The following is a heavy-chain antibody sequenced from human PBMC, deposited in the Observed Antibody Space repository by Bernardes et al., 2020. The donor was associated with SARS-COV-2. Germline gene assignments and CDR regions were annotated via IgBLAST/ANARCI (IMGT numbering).Heavy chain of an antibody. J-gene: IGHJ6*02. D-gene: IGHD1-26*01. CDR1: GFTFDDYA. CDR3: AKDRGLLTPGGMDV. Sequence: GGSLRLSCAASGFTFDDYAMHWVRQAPGKGLEWVSGISWNSGSIGYADSVKGRFTISRDNAKNSLYLQMNSLRAEDTALYYCAKDRGLLTPGGMDVWGQGTTVTVSS. V-gene: IGHV3-9*01. CDR2: ISWNSGSI.